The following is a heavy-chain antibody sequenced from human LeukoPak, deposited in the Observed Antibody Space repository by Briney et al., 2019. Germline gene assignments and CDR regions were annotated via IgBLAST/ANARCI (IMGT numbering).Heavy chain of an antibody. D-gene: IGHD3-22*01. CDR1: GFTFSSYA. J-gene: IGHJ1*01. Sequence: AGGSLRLSCAASGFTFSSYAMSWVRQAPGKGLEWVSAISGSGGSTYYADSVKGRFTISRDNSKNTLYLQMNSLRAEDTAVYYCAKERYSSGYTEYFQHWGQGTLVTVSS. V-gene: IGHV3-23*01. CDR3: AKERYSSGYTEYFQH. CDR2: ISGSGGST.